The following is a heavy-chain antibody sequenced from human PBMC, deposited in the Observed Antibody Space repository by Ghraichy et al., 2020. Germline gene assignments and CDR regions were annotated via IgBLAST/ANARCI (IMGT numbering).Heavy chain of an antibody. V-gene: IGHV4-39*07. CDR3: ARQLWFGELLPNDVFDI. J-gene: IGHJ3*02. CDR2: IYYSGST. D-gene: IGHD3-10*01. Sequence: SETLSLTCTGSGGSISSSSYYWGCIRQPPGKGLEWIGSIYYSGSTYYNPSLKSRVTLSVDTSKNQFSLKLSSVTAADTAVYYCARQLWFGELLPNDVFDIWGQGTMVTVSS. CDR1: GGSISSSSYY.